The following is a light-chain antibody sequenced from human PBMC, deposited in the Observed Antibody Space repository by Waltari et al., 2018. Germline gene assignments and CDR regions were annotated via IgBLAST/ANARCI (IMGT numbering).Light chain of an antibody. CDR3: KQYMNYFKT. CDR2: GAS. CDR1: ENIDSR. Sequence: KMTQSPDTLSASVGDRVTITCRASENIDSRLAWYQQKPGKAPQLLIYGASKLENGVPLRYMGSGSGTEFTLTISSLQPDDYATYHCKQYMNYFKTFGQGTKVEI. J-gene: IGKJ1*01. V-gene: IGKV1-5*03.